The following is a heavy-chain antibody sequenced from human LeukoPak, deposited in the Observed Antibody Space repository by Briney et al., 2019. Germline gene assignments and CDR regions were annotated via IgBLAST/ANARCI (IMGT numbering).Heavy chain of an antibody. J-gene: IGHJ4*02. CDR1: GDSITSRNW. CDR2: IYHSGNT. Sequence: SGTLSLTCAVSGDSITSRNWWSWVRQPPGRGLEWIGEIYHSGNTNYNPSLKGRVTVSVDKSMNQFSLNLNSVTAADTAVYYCARDSLGAGTVGATSGYWGQGTLVTVSS. D-gene: IGHD1-26*01. CDR3: ARDSLGAGTVGATSGY. V-gene: IGHV4-4*02.